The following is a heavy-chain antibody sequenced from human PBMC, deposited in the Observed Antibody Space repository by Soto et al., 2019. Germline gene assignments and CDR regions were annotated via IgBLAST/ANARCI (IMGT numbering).Heavy chain of an antibody. CDR2: ISGSGGST. J-gene: IGHJ4*02. Sequence: GGSLRLSCAASGFTFSSYAMSWVRQAPGKGLEWVSAISGSGGSTYYADSVKGRFTISGDNSKNTLYLQMNSLRAEDTAVYYCANILGYCSGGSCYPYYFDYWGQGTLVTVSS. CDR1: GFTFSSYA. CDR3: ANILGYCSGGSCYPYYFDY. V-gene: IGHV3-23*01. D-gene: IGHD2-15*01.